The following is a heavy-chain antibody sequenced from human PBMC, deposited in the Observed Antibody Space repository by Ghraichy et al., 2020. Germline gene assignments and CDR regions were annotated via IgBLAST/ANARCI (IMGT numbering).Heavy chain of an antibody. J-gene: IGHJ4*02. CDR1: GFTFSSYW. Sequence: LSLTCAASGFTFSSYWMSWVRQAPGKGLEWVANIKKDGSEKYYVDSVKGRFTISRDNAKNSLYLQMNSLRAEDTAVYYCARGGTDVGVRATYYWGQGTQVTVSS. V-gene: IGHV3-7*01. CDR3: ARGGTDVGVRATYY. D-gene: IGHD3-16*01. CDR2: IKKDGSEK.